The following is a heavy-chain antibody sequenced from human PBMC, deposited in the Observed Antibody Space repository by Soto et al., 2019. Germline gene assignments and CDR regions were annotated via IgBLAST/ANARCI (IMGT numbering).Heavy chain of an antibody. D-gene: IGHD3-3*01. Sequence: SVKVSCKASGGTFSSYAISWVRQAPGQGLEWMGGIIPIFGTANYAQKFQGRVTITADESTSTAYMELSSLRSEDTAVYYCARREFGVVITSYYYYGMDVWGQGTTVTVSS. V-gene: IGHV1-69*13. CDR2: IIPIFGTA. CDR1: GGTFSSYA. CDR3: ARREFGVVITSYYYYGMDV. J-gene: IGHJ6*02.